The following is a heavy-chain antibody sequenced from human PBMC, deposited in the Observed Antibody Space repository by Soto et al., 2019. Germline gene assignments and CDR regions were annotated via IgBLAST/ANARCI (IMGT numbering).Heavy chain of an antibody. Sequence: GASVKVSCKASRGTFSSYAIRWVRQAPGQGLEWMGGIIPISGTANYAQKFQGRVTITADESTSTAYMELSSLRSEDTAVYYCARDSRPLNGMDVWGQGTTVTVSS. D-gene: IGHD6-6*01. CDR1: RGTFSSYA. J-gene: IGHJ6*02. CDR3: ARDSRPLNGMDV. V-gene: IGHV1-69*13. CDR2: IIPISGTA.